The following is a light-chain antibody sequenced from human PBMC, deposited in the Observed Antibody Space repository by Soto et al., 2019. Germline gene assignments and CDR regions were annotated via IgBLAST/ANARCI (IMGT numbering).Light chain of an antibody. CDR1: SSNIGAEYD. CDR2: GDH. Sequence: QSVLTQPPSVSGAPGQRVSISCTGSSSNIGAEYDVHWYQQLPGTAPKRLIYGDHNRPSGVPDRFSGSKSGTSAPLAITGLQPEDEADYYCQSYDSSLTTFVFGTGTKVTVL. CDR3: QSYDSSLTTFV. J-gene: IGLJ1*01. V-gene: IGLV1-40*01.